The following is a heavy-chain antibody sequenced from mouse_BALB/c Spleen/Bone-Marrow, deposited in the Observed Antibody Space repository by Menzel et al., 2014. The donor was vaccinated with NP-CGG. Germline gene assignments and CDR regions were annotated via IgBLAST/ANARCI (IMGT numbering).Heavy chain of an antibody. CDR1: GYSFAGYY. Sequence: EVQLQQSGPELVEPGASVKISCKASGYSFAGYYMHWVKQSHVKSLEWIGRINPYNGATSYNQNFKDKASLTVGKSSSTAYMELHSLTSEDSAVYYCANYDGGFAYWGQGTLVTVSA. CDR3: ANYDGGFAY. CDR2: INPYNGAT. V-gene: IGHV1-26*01. D-gene: IGHD2-4*01. J-gene: IGHJ3*01.